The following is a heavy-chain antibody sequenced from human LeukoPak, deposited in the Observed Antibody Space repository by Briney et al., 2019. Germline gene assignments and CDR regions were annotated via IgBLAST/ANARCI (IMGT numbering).Heavy chain of an antibody. Sequence: GGSLLLSCAASGFTFTSHSLNWVRQAPGKGLEWVSSISSSSSYIYYADSVKGRFTISRDNAKNSLYLQMNSLRAEDTAVYFCARDYVGSSPFDYWGQGTLVTVSS. D-gene: IGHD4-23*01. V-gene: IGHV3-21*01. J-gene: IGHJ4*02. CDR2: ISSSSSYI. CDR1: GFTFTSHS. CDR3: ARDYVGSSPFDY.